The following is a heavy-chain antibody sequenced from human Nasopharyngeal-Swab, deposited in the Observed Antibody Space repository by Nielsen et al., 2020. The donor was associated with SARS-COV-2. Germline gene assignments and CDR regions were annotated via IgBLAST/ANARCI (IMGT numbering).Heavy chain of an antibody. CDR1: GFTFSSYS. CDR3: ARDGIVGATTGLDY. Sequence: GESLKISCAASGFTFSSYSMHWVRQAPGKGLEWVAVIWYDGSNKYNADSVKGRFTISRDNSKNMLYLQMNSLRAEDTAVYYCARDGIVGATTGLDYWGQGTLVTVSS. V-gene: IGHV3-33*08. D-gene: IGHD1-26*01. J-gene: IGHJ4*02. CDR2: IWYDGSNK.